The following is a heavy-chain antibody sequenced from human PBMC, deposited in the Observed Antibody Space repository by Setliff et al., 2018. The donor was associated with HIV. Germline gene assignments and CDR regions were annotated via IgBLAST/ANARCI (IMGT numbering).Heavy chain of an antibody. J-gene: IGHJ4*02. CDR1: GGSVGSGSYY. D-gene: IGHD3-22*01. V-gene: IGHV4-61*01. Sequence: SETLSLTCTVSGGSVGSGSYYWSWVRQPPGKGLEWIGYIYYTGSTNYNPSLKSRVTISVDTSKNQFSLKLSSVTAADTAVYYCASIGHYYDSSGYSEPYYFDYWGQGTLVTVSS. CDR2: IYYTGST. CDR3: ASIGHYYDSSGYSEPYYFDY.